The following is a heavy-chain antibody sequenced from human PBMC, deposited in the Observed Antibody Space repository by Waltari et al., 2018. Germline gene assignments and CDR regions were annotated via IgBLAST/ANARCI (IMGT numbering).Heavy chain of an antibody. CDR3: ARDFSPGYQGWVDP. CDR1: GDTVTNYG. CDR2: ISGYNGHI. Sequence: QVQLVQSGAEVKKPGPAVKVSCKASGDTVTNYGINWVRRAPGQGLEWMGWISGYNGHIKYAQKLQGRVTMTTDTSTSTAYMELRSLRSDDTAVYYCARDFSPGYQGWVDPWGQGTLVTVSS. D-gene: IGHD3-16*02. V-gene: IGHV1-18*01. J-gene: IGHJ5*02.